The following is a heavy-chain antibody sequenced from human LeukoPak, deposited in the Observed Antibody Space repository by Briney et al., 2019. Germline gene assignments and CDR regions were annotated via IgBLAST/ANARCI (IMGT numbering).Heavy chain of an antibody. CDR2: ISGSGGST. D-gene: IGHD2-15*01. J-gene: IGHJ4*02. Sequence: AGGSLRLSCAASGFTFSSYAMSWVRQAPGKGLEWVSAISGSGGSTYYADSVKGRFTISRDNSKNTLYLQMNSLRAEDTAVYYCAKVYPSRYCSGGSCPAYWGQGTLVTVSS. CDR1: GFTFSSYA. CDR3: AKVYPSRYCSGGSCPAY. V-gene: IGHV3-23*01.